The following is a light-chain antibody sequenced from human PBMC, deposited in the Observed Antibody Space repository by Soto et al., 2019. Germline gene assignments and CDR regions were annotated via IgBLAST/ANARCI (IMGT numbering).Light chain of an antibody. J-gene: IGLJ2*01. Sequence: QSALTQPPSASGSPGQSVTISCSGTSSDVGGYNYVSWYQQHPGKAPKLMIYEVSKRPSGVPDRFSGSKSGNTASLTVSGLQAEDEADYYCSSYGGSNNLIFGRGTKLTVL. CDR3: SSYGGSNNLI. CDR2: EVS. CDR1: SSDVGGYNY. V-gene: IGLV2-8*01.